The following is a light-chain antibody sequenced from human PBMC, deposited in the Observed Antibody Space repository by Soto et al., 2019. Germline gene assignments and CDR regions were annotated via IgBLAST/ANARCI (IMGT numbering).Light chain of an antibody. CDR3: QQSYKTPWT. V-gene: IGKV1-39*01. CDR2: AAS. J-gene: IGKJ1*01. Sequence: DIQMTQSPSSLSASLGDRVTITCRANQDISSYLIWYQHKLGQAPKLLIHAASTLASGVPSRFSGSESGTDFTLIISGLEHEDSATYYCQQSYKTPWTFGQGTKVEIK. CDR1: QDISSY.